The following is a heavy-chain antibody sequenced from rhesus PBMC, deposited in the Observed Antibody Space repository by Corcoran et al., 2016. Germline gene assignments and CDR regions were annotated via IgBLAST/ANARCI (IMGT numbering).Heavy chain of an antibody. J-gene: IGHJ6*01. V-gene: IGHV5-20*01. Sequence: EVQLVQSGAEVKRPGESLKISCKTSGYSFTSYWISWVRQMPGKVLEGRGAMKPSEYKTRYTPAVQGKVTSSAEKTISTAYLQWGRLKASDTATYYGAKEGGWVQADGLDSWGQGVVVTVSS. CDR1: GYSFTSYW. D-gene: IGHD5-24*01. CDR2: MKPSEYKT. CDR3: AKEGGWVQADGLDS.